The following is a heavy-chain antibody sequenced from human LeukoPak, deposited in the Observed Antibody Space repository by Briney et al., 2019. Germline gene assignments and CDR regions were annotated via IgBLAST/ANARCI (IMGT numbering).Heavy chain of an antibody. CDR3: ARVGEYQLLHSGAFDI. CDR2: IIPIFGTA. J-gene: IGHJ3*02. D-gene: IGHD2-2*01. V-gene: IGHV1-69*01. CDR1: GFTFSSYA. Sequence: GGSLRLSCAASGFTFSSYAISWVRQAPGQGLEWMGGIIPIFGTANYAQKFQGRVTITADESTSTAYMELSSLRSEDTAVYYCARVGEYQLLHSGAFDIWGQGTMVTVSS.